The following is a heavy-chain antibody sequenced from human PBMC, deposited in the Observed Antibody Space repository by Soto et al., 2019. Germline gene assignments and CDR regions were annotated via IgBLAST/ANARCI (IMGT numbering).Heavy chain of an antibody. J-gene: IGHJ4*02. V-gene: IGHV1-46*01. Sequence: QVQLVQSGAEVKKPGASVKVSCKASGYPFSDYYIHWVRQAPGQGLEWMGIIKPSGGSTTYAQRFQGRLTMTRDTSTNTVYRELSRLTSEDTAVYYCARGAAVAGFDHWGQGTLVTGSS. CDR2: IKPSGGST. D-gene: IGHD6-19*01. CDR1: GYPFSDYY. CDR3: ARGAAVAGFDH.